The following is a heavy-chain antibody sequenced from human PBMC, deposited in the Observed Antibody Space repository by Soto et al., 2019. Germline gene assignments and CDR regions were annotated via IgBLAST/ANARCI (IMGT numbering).Heavy chain of an antibody. D-gene: IGHD3-10*01. CDR2: VRSKGNSYAT. V-gene: IGHV3-73*01. CDR3: TRYRTSAGEIFDY. CDR1: GFTFSGSA. J-gene: IGHJ4*02. Sequence: EVQLVESGGGLVQPGGSLKLSCAASGFTFSGSAMHWVRQASGKGLEWVGRVRSKGNSYATAYAASVEGRFTISRDDSKNTAYLQMNSLKTEDTAVYYCTRYRTSAGEIFDYWGQGPLVTVSS.